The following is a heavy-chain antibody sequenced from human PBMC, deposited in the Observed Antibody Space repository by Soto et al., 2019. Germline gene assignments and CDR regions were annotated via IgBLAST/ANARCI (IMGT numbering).Heavy chain of an antibody. CDR2: LGFDGGGR. V-gene: IGHV3-33*01. CDR1: GFDFSSYG. D-gene: IGHD3-10*01. Sequence: QMQLVESGGGVVQPGTSLRLSCAASGFDFSSYGMHWVRQTPGKGLEWVAVLGFDGGGRYYADSVKGRFTISRDNSKKLLSLQMDSLRAEDTALYYCATEPVGPDYAMDVWGQGTTVTVSS. J-gene: IGHJ6*02. CDR3: ATEPVGPDYAMDV.